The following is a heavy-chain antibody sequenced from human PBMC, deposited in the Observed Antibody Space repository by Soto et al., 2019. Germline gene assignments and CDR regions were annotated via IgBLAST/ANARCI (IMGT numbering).Heavy chain of an antibody. V-gene: IGHV5-51*01. CDR3: TRDLDYGGDTDNFDP. J-gene: IGHJ5*02. CDR2: IYPGDSQT. D-gene: IGHD4-17*01. CDR1: GYSFTAYW. Sequence: GESLKISCQASGYSFTAYWIAWVRQMPGQGLEWMGIIYPGDSQTRYSPSFQGRVTISADKSISTAYLQWTSLQASDTAMYYCTRDLDYGGDTDNFDPRGHRTLVTVSS.